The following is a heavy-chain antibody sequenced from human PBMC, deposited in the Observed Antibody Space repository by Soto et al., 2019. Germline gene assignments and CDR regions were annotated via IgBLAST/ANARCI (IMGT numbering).Heavy chain of an antibody. CDR3: ARVRSNRDYVYYFDY. Sequence: SETLSLTCAVSGGSISSGGYSWSWIRQPPGKGLEWIGYIYHSGSTYYNPSLKSRVTISVDRSKNQFSLKLSSVTAADTAVYYCARVRSNRDYVYYFDYWGQGTLVTGSS. J-gene: IGHJ4*02. CDR1: GGSISSGGYS. V-gene: IGHV4-30-2*01. CDR2: IYHSGST. D-gene: IGHD4-17*01.